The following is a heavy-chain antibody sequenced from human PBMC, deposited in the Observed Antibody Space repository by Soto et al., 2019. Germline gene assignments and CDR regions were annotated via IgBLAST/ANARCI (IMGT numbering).Heavy chain of an antibody. CDR2: ISAYNGNT. Sequence: ASVKVSCKASCYTFTSYGISCLRHARGQVLDWVGWISAYNGNTNYAQKLQGRVTMTTDTSTSTAYMELRSLRSDDTAVYYCARDTYGEGGLSRTNYYDSSGYSLWGQGTLVTVSS. J-gene: IGHJ4*02. CDR3: ARDTYGEGGLSRTNYYDSSGYSL. D-gene: IGHD3-22*01. CDR1: CYTFTSYG. V-gene: IGHV1-18*01.